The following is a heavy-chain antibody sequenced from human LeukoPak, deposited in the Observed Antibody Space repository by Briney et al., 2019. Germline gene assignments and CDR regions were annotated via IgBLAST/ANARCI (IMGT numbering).Heavy chain of an antibody. CDR2: INRSGST. CDR1: GGSFSGYY. D-gene: IGHD3-10*01. CDR3: ARVWITMVRGVIPHDAFDI. Sequence: PSETLSLTCAVYGGSFSGYYWSWIRQPPGKGLEWIGEINRSGSTNYNPSLKSRVTISVDKSKNQFSLKLSSVTAADTAVYYCARVWITMVRGVIPHDAFDIWGQGTMVTVSS. J-gene: IGHJ3*02. V-gene: IGHV4-34*01.